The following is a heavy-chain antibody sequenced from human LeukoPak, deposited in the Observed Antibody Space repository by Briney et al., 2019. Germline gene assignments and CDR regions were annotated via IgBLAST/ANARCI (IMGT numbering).Heavy chain of an antibody. CDR1: GYTFTSYA. V-gene: IGHV7-4-1*02. D-gene: IGHD5-24*01. Sequence: ASVKVSCKASGYTFTSYAMSWVRQAPGQGLEWMGWINTNTGNPTYAQGFTGRFVFSLDTSVSTAYLQISSLKAEDTAVYYCARDRHGPPSGWLHTFDYWGQGTLVTVSS. J-gene: IGHJ4*02. CDR3: ARDRHGPPSGWLHTFDY. CDR2: INTNTGNP.